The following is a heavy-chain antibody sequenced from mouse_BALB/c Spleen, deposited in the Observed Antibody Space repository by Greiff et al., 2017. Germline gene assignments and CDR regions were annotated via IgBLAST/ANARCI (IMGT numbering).Heavy chain of an antibody. CDR1: GYTFTSYW. CDR2: INPSTGYT. D-gene: IGHD1-1*02. V-gene: IGHV1-7*01. CDR3: ARWGSYDY. J-gene: IGHJ2*01. Sequence: QVQLKESGAELAKPGASVKMSCKASGYTFTSYWMHWVKQRPGQGLEWIGYINPSTGYTEYNQKFKDKATLTADKSSSTAYMQLSSLTSEDSAVYYCARWGSYDYWGQGTTLTVSS.